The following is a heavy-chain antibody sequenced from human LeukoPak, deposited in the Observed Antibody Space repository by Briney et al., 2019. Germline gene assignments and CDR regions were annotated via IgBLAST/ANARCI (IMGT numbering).Heavy chain of an antibody. CDR3: VRGYSFGPYGMDV. CDR2: ISDNGGST. Sequence: PGGSLRLSCSASGFPFSSYAMHWVRQAPGKGLEYVSAISDNGGSTYYADSVKGRFTISRDNSKNTLYLQMRSLRAEATAVYFCVRGYSFGPYGMDVWGQGTTVTVSS. D-gene: IGHD2-15*01. V-gene: IGHV3-64D*09. J-gene: IGHJ6*02. CDR1: GFPFSSYA.